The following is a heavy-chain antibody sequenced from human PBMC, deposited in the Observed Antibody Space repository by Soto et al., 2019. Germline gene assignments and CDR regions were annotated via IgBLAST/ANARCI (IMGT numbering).Heavy chain of an antibody. V-gene: IGHV4-34*01. J-gene: IGHJ4*02. CDR1: GGYFSGYY. Sequence: SETMSLTCAVYGGYFSGYYLSWIRQPPGKGLEWIGEINHSGSTNYNPSLKSRVTISVDTSKNQFSLKLSSVTAADTAVYYCARGGQWELLLDYWGQGTLVTVSS. CDR3: ARGGQWELLLDY. CDR2: INHSGST. D-gene: IGHD1-26*01.